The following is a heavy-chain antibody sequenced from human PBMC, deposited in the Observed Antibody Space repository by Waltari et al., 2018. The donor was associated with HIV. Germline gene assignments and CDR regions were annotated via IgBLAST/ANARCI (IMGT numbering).Heavy chain of an antibody. CDR2: IRSKTDGGAT. D-gene: IGHD1-26*01. J-gene: IGHJ4*02. V-gene: IGHV3-15*02. CDR1: GITFKNDW. CDR3: TTFEMGTTRNF. Sequence: VQLVESGGALVTPGGSLKISCAVSGITFKNDWLSWVRQAPGKGLQWLGHIRSKTDGGATDYAAPLSGRFAISTDDFNNTMFLEMKTLKVDDTAVYYCTTFEMGTTRNFWGQGTLVTVSS.